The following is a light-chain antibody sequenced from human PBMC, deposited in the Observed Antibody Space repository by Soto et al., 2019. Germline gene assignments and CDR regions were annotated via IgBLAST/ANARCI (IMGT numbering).Light chain of an antibody. Sequence: EVVLTQFPNTLSLSPGERATLSCRASQSLNSNFLVWYQQKPGQAPRLLISSTSHRATGIPDRFSGSGSETDFTLTISRLDPEDFAVYYCHQSGISPLTFGPGTKVDVK. V-gene: IGKV3-20*01. CDR2: STS. CDR1: QSLNSNF. CDR3: HQSGISPLT. J-gene: IGKJ3*01.